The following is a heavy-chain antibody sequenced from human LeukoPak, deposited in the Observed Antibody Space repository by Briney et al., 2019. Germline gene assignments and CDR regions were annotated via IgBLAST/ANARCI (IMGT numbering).Heavy chain of an antibody. Sequence: SETLSLTCTVSGYSISSGYYWGWIRQPPGKGLEWIGSIYHSGSTYYNPSLKSRVTISVDTSKNQFSLKLSSVTAADTAVYYCGRGYSGYDYFYWGQGTLVTVSS. CDR3: GRGYSGYDYFY. D-gene: IGHD5-12*01. V-gene: IGHV4-38-2*02. CDR2: IYHSGST. J-gene: IGHJ4*02. CDR1: GYSISSGYY.